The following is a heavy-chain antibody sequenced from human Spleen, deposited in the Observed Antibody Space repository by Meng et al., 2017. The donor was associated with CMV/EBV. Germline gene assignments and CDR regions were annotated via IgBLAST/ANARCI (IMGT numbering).Heavy chain of an antibody. J-gene: IGHJ1*01. V-gene: IGHV4-39*02. Sequence: LTCTVSGGSFGSSYYYWGWIRQPPGKGLEWIGSVSYSGNTYYNPSLKSRITIAGDTSKRHFSLKLSSMTIADTAVYYCVSGAWYVQHWGRGALVTVSS. D-gene: IGHD2-21*02. CDR3: VSGAWYVQH. CDR1: GGSFGSSYYY. CDR2: VSYSGNT.